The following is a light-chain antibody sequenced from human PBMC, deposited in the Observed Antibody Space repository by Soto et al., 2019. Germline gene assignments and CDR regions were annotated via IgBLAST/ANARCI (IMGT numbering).Light chain of an antibody. J-gene: IGLJ1*01. Sequence: QSALTQPASVSGSPGQSITISCTGTSSDVGGYNYVSWYQHHPGKAPKVLIYDVTYRPSGVSNRFSGSKSGNTASLTISGLQAEDEADYYCSSSTNTNTLEGVFGTGTKLTVL. CDR3: SSSTNTNTLEGV. CDR2: DVT. CDR1: SSDVGGYNY. V-gene: IGLV2-14*03.